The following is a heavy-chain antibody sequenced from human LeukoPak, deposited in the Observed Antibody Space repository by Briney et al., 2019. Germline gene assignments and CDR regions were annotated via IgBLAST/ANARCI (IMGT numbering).Heavy chain of an antibody. J-gene: IGHJ6*02. CDR3: ARDQEGSSVNYYGMDV. Sequence: GGSLRLSCAASGFTFSDYYMSWIRQAPGKGLEWVSYISSSGSTIYYAGSVKGRFTISRDNAKNSLYLQMNSLRAEDTAVYYCARDQEGSSVNYYGMDVWGQGTTVTVSS. D-gene: IGHD2-2*01. CDR1: GFTFSDYY. CDR2: ISSSGSTI. V-gene: IGHV3-11*01.